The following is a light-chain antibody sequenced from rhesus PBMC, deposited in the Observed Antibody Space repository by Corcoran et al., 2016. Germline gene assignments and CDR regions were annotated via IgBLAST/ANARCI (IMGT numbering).Light chain of an antibody. CDR3: SSYTNSNTFI. V-gene: IGLV2-13*03. CDR2: EVS. J-gene: IGLJ1*01. Sequence: QAAPTQSPSVSGSPGQSVTNSCTGASGDIGGYNRVSWYQQHPGKVPKLMIYEVSKRPSGVSDRFSGSKSGNTASLTISGLQAEDEADYYCSSYTNSNTFIFGTGTRLIVL. CDR1: SGDIGGYNR.